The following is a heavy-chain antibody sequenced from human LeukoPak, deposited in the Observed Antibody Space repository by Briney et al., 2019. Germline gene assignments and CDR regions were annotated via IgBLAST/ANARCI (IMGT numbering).Heavy chain of an antibody. CDR3: ARENYGSGSHLDY. D-gene: IGHD3-10*01. J-gene: IGHJ4*02. CDR1: GYTFTGYY. CDR2: INPNSGGT. Sequence: GASVKVSCKASGYTFTGYYMHWVRQAPGQGLEWMGWINPNSGGTNYAQKFQGRVTMTRDTSISTAYMELSRLRSDDTAVYYCARENYGSGSHLDYWGQGTLVTVSS. V-gene: IGHV1-2*02.